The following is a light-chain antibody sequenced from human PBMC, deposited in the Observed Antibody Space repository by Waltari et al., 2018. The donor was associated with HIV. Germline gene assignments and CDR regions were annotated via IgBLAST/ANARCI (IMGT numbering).Light chain of an antibody. CDR3: SSYAGNNRL. CDR1: SSDVHTFNY. J-gene: IGLJ3*02. Sequence: QSALTQPPSASGSPGQSVTISCTGTSSDVHTFNYVSWYQQHPGKAPKLLIYEITKRPSGVPDRFSGSKSGNTASLTVSGLQAEDEGYYYCSSYAGNNRLFGGGTKVTVL. CDR2: EIT. V-gene: IGLV2-8*01.